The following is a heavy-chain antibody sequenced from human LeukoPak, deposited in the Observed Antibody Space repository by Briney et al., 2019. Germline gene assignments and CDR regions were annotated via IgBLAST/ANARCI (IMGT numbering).Heavy chain of an antibody. CDR1: GYTFTSYY. CDR3: ARGYDITMIVVVPNY. CDR2: MNPNSGGT. J-gene: IGHJ4*02. D-gene: IGHD3-22*01. V-gene: IGHV1-2*06. Sequence: ASVKVSCKASGYTFTSYYMNWVRQAPGQGLKWMGRMNPNSGGTNYAQKFQGRVTMTRDTSISTAYMELSRLRSDDTAVYYCARGYDITMIVVVPNYWGQGTLVTVSS.